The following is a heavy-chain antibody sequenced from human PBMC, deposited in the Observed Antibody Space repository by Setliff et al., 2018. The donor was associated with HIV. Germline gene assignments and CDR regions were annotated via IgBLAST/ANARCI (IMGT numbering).Heavy chain of an antibody. CDR3: ARGGGSRAATSSYYYIDV. CDR1: GGSISSGSYY. Sequence: PSETLSLTCTVSGGSISSGSYYWSWIRQPAGKGLEWIGHIYTSGSTNYNPSLKRRVIISVDTSKNQFSLKLSSVTAADTAVYYCARGGGSRAATSSYYYIDVWGKGTTVTVSS. V-gene: IGHV4-61*09. J-gene: IGHJ6*03. CDR2: IYTSGST. D-gene: IGHD2-15*01.